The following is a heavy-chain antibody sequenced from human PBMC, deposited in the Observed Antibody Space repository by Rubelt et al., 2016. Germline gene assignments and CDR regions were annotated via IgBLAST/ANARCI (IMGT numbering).Heavy chain of an antibody. D-gene: IGHD5-12*01. CDR2: MNPNSGYL. V-gene: IGHV1-8*01. J-gene: IGHJ4*02. CDR1: GYTFSSYD. Sequence: QVQLVQSGAEVKKPGALVKVSCKASGYTFSSYDINWVRQATGQGLEWMGWMNPNSGYLGLVQKFQARVTMTSNSALTTASMELSSLKSEDTAVYYCARQTLRNFDNWGQGTLVTVSS. CDR3: ARQTLRNFDN.